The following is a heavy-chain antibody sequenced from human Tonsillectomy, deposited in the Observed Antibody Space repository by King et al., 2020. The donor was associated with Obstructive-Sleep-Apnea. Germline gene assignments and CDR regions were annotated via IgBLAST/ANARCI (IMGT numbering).Heavy chain of an antibody. CDR2: INSDGSST. CDR1: GFTFSSYW. D-gene: IGHD3-22*01. J-gene: IGHJ4*02. Sequence: VQLVESGGGLIQPGGSLRLSCAASGFTFSSYWMHWVRQAPGKGLVWVSRINSDGSSTSYADSVKGRFTISRDNAKNTLYLQMNSLRAEDTAVYYCARDDYDRSGYRHFDYWGQGTLVTVSS. CDR3: ARDDYDRSGYRHFDY. V-gene: IGHV3-74*01.